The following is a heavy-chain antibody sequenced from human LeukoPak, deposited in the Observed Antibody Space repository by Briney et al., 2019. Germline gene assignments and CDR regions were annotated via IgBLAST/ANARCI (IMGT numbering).Heavy chain of an antibody. CDR3: ARDYFGSPPALDY. V-gene: IGHV3-20*04. CDR2: INWNGGST. CDR1: GFTFDDYG. Sequence: GGSLRLSCEASGFTFDDYGMSWVRQAPGKGLEWVSGINWNGGSTGYADSVKGRFTISRDHAKNSLYLQMNSLGAEDTGLYYCARDYFGSPPALDYWGQGTLDPVSS. D-gene: IGHD1-26*01. J-gene: IGHJ4*02.